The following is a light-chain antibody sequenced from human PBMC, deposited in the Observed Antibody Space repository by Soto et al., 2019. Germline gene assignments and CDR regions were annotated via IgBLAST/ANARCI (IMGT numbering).Light chain of an antibody. CDR1: SGHSNYA. Sequence: QLVLTQSPSASASLGASVKLTCTLSSGHSNYAIAWHQQQPEKVPQYLMKVNSDGSHSKGDGIPDRFSGSSSGAERYLTISSLQSEDEADYYCQTWGTGIQVFGGGTKLTVL. J-gene: IGLJ3*02. CDR2: VNSDGSH. CDR3: QTWGTGIQV. V-gene: IGLV4-69*01.